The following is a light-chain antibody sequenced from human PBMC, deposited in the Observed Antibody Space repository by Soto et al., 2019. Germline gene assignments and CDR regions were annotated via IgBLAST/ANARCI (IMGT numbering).Light chain of an antibody. CDR3: QQSYSTPRFT. V-gene: IGKV1-9*01. CDR2: AAP. J-gene: IGKJ3*01. Sequence: DIQLTQSPSFLSASVGDRVTITCRASQGISSYLAWYQQKPGKAPKLLIYAAPTLQSGVPSRFSGSGSGTEFTLTISSLQPEDFATYYCQQSYSTPRFTFGPGTKVDIK. CDR1: QGISSY.